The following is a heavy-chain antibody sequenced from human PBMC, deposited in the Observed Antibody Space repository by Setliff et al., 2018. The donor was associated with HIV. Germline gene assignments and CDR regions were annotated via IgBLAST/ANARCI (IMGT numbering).Heavy chain of an antibody. CDR3: ATVDGTRYLDY. V-gene: IGHV4-39*07. CDR2: MFRTGTS. J-gene: IGHJ4*02. D-gene: IGHD1-1*01. CDR1: GGSISSGGFS. Sequence: NPSETLSLTCAVSGGSISSGGFSWGWIRQSPGKGLEWIGTMFRTGTSYYNPSLTSRVTISQDTSKNQFSLELTSVTAADTAVYYCATVDGTRYLDYWGQGKLVTVSS.